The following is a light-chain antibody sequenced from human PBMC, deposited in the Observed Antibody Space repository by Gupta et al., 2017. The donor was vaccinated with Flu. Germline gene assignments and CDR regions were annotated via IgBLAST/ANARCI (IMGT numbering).Light chain of an antibody. J-gene: IGKJ3*01. Sequence: DIQMTQSPSSLSAFIGDRVTITCRASQAISNHLAWYQHKPGRVPRLLIYATSTLQTGVPSRFSGSGSGPDFTLTISRFQPEDVATYYCRMYDGGRTFGPGTKVDVK. V-gene: IGKV1-27*01. CDR3: RMYDGGRT. CDR2: ATS. CDR1: QAISNH.